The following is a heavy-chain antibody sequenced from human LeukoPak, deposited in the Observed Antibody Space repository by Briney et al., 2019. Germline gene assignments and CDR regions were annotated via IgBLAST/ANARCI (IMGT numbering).Heavy chain of an antibody. V-gene: IGHV3-23*01. Sequence: GGSLRLSCAASGFTFSTYAMSWVRQAPGKGLEWVSAISGGGGTTHYADSVKGRFTISRDNSKNTLYLQMDSLRAEDTAVYYCAKEFYFATAVWGQGTTVTVSS. J-gene: IGHJ6*02. CDR3: AKEFYFATAV. CDR1: GFTFSTYA. CDR2: ISGGGGTT. D-gene: IGHD2-15*01.